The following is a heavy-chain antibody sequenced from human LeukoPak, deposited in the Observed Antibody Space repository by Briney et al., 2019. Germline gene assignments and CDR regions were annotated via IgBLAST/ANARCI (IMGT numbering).Heavy chain of an antibody. Sequence: SETLSLTCTVSGGSISSSSYYWGWIRQPPGKGLEWIGSIYYSGSTYYNPSLKSRVTISVDTSKNQFSLKLSSVTAADTAAYYCARSSPHYYDILTGSVEYYYYGMDVWGQGTTVTVSS. D-gene: IGHD3-9*01. CDR3: ARSSPHYYDILTGSVEYYYYGMDV. V-gene: IGHV4-39*01. CDR2: IYYSGST. J-gene: IGHJ6*02. CDR1: GGSISSSSYY.